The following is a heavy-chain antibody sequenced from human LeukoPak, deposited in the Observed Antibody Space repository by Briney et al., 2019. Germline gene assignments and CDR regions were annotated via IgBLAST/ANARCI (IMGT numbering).Heavy chain of an antibody. D-gene: IGHD5-12*01. CDR3: AAEFSAYDPFDY. CDR1: GYSISSCYY. CDR2: IDHSGST. V-gene: IGHV4-38-2*02. Sequence: SETLSLTCTVSGYSISSCYYWGWIRQPPGKGLEWIGTIDHSGSTYCSPSVRTRVTISVDSYKNPVSLNVHSVTAADTAVSLCAAEFSAYDPFDYWGQGNLVTVSS. J-gene: IGHJ4*02.